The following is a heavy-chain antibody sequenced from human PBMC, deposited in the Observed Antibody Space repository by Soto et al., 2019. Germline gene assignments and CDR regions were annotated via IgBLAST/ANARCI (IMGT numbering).Heavy chain of an antibody. J-gene: IGHJ6*03. CDR2: IYPGDSDT. CDR1: GYSFTSYW. V-gene: IGHV5-51*01. Sequence: PGEALKISWKGSGYSFTSYWIGWVRQMPGKGLEWMGIIYPGDSDTRYSPSFQGQVTISADKSISTAYLQWSSLKASDTAMYYCARRGIVNSSSWYRSGYYYSYMDVWGKGTTVTVSS. D-gene: IGHD6-13*01. CDR3: ARRGIVNSSSWYRSGYYYSYMDV.